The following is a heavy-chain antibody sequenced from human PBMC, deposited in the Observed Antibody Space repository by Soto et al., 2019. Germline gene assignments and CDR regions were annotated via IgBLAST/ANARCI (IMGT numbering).Heavy chain of an antibody. J-gene: IGHJ4*02. Sequence: QMQLVQSGPEVKKPGTSVKVSCKASGFTFTSSAVQWVRQARGQRLEWIGWIVVGSGNTNYAQKFQERVTITRDMSASTAYMELSNLRSDDTSVYYCAVHRYSDPRGDYWGQGTLVIVSS. V-gene: IGHV1-58*01. CDR3: AVHRYSDPRGDY. CDR2: IVVGSGNT. D-gene: IGHD1-26*01. CDR1: GFTFTSSA.